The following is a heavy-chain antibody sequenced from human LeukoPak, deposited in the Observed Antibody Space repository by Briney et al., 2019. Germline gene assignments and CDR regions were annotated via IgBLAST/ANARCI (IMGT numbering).Heavy chain of an antibody. CDR3: ARVGSPAEY. V-gene: IGHV4-34*01. CDR2: INHSGST. Sequence: SETLSLTCAVYGGSFSGYYWSWIRQPPGKGLEWIGEINHSGSTNYNPSLKSRVTISVDTSKNQFSLKLSSVTAADTAVYFCARVGSPAEYWGQGTLAIVSS. J-gene: IGHJ4*02. CDR1: GGSFSGYY. D-gene: IGHD2-2*01.